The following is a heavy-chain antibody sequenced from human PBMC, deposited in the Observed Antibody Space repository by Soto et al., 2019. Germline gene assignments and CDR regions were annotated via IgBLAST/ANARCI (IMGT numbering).Heavy chain of an antibody. D-gene: IGHD2-8*01. Sequence: HPGGSLRLSCAASGFTFSSYAMSWVRQAPGKGLEWVSAISGSGGSTYYADSVKGRFTISRDNSKNMLYLQMNSLRGEDTAVYYCAKDRFGDIVLDRGYCTNGVCYRPFDYWGKGTLVTVSS. CDR3: AKDRFGDIVLDRGYCTNGVCYRPFDY. CDR2: ISGSGGST. V-gene: IGHV3-23*01. CDR1: GFTFSSYA. J-gene: IGHJ4*02.